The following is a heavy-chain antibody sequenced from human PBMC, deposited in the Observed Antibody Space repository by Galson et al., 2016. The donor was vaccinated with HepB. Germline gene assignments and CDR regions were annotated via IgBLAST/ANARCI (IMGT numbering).Heavy chain of an antibody. V-gene: IGHV3-33*01. J-gene: IGHJ4*02. D-gene: IGHD6-19*01. CDR1: GFTFSNCA. Sequence: SLRLSCAASGFTFSNCAMYWLRQAPGKGLEWVALIWFDGNFKYYADSVKGRFTISRDNSKNFLFLQMKNLRAEDTAVYYCARERLVVAGRLPIYWGRGTLVTVSS. CDR3: ARERLVVAGRLPIY. CDR2: IWFDGNFK.